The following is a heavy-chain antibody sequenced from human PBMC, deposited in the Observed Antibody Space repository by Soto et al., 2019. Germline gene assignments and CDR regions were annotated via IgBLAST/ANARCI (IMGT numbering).Heavy chain of an antibody. J-gene: IGHJ4*02. CDR1: GFTFRNFV. CDR3: AQDRGWGVVSPSHDY. V-gene: IGHV3-23*01. CDR2: IRATGGET. Sequence: EVQLLESGGGTVLPGGSLRVSCAASGFTFRNFVMGWVRQAPGKGLEWVSAIRATGGETFYADSVKGRFTISRDNSKNTLFLQMNSLRDEDTALYFCAQDRGWGVVSPSHDYWGQGTLVTVSS. D-gene: IGHD2-21*01.